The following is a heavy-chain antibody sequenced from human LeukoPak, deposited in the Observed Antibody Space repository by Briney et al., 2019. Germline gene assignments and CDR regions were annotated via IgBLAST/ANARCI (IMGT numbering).Heavy chain of an antibody. J-gene: IGHJ5*02. V-gene: IGHV4-59*01. D-gene: IGHD3-3*01. CDR1: GGSISPYF. Sequence: SETLSLTCTVSGGSISPYFWSWMRQTPGKGLEWIGYISYTGSTNYNPALKSRVTISVDTSKNQFSLQLTSVTAADTAVYYCARSTTIFGVVARFDPWGQGTLVTVSS. CDR2: ISYTGST. CDR3: ARSTTIFGVVARFDP.